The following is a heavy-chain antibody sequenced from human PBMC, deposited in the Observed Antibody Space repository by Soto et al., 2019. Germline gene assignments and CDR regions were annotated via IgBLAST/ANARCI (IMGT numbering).Heavy chain of an antibody. J-gene: IGHJ5*02. V-gene: IGHV1-46*01. CDR2: INPHGGST. D-gene: IGHD3-3*01. CDR3: ARSSGGNFGIIIEGSNWFDP. Sequence: QVQLVQSGAEVKRPGASVKVSCKAPGDTFTSYYLNWVRQAPGQGLEWMEVINPHGGSTKYAQKFKGRITMTRDTSRSTVYMALSSLRSDDTAIYYCARSSGGNFGIIIEGSNWFDPWGQGTLVTVSS. CDR1: GDTFTSYY.